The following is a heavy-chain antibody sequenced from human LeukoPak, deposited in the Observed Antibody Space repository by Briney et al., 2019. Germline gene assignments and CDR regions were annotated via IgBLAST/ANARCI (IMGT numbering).Heavy chain of an antibody. D-gene: IGHD6-13*01. CDR2: INPNSGGT. V-gene: IGHV1-2*02. CDR1: GYTFTGYY. J-gene: IGHJ5*02. Sequence: ASVKVSCKASGYTFTGYYMHWVRQAPGQGLEWMGWINPNSGGTNYAQKFQGRVTMTRDTSISTAYMELSRLRSDDTAVYYCARDYRGSWYFEGPSGSFDPWGQGTLVTVSS. CDR3: ARDYRGSWYFEGPSGSFDP.